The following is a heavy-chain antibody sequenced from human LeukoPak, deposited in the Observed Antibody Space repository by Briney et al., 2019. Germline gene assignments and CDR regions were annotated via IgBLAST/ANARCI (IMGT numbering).Heavy chain of an antibody. D-gene: IGHD6-19*01. CDR1: GGSISSYY. CDR3: ASSGSLHYYDY. Sequence: SETLSLTCTVSGGSISSYYWSWIRQPPGKGLEWIGDIYYSGSTNYNPSLKSRVTISVDTSKNQFSLKLSSVTAADTAVYYCASSGSLHYYDYWGQGTLVTDSS. CDR2: IYYSGST. J-gene: IGHJ4*02. V-gene: IGHV4-59*01.